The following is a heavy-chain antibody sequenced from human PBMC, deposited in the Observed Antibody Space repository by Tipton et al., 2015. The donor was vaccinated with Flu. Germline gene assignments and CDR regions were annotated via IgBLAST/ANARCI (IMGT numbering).Heavy chain of an antibody. CDR2: ISSSGSTI. J-gene: IGHJ6*02. CDR3: ARDLYSSGPPGAGMDV. D-gene: IGHD6-19*01. V-gene: IGHV3-48*03. Sequence: SLRLSCAASGFTFSSYEMNWVRQAPGKGLEWVSYISSSGSTIYYADSVKGRFTISRDNAKNSLYLQMNSLRAEDTAVYYCARDLYSSGPPGAGMDVWGQGTTVTVSS. CDR1: GFTFSSYE.